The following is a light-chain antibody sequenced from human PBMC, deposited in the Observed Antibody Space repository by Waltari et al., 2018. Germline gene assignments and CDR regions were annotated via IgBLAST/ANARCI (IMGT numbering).Light chain of an antibody. J-gene: IGKJ4*01. CDR2: DAS. V-gene: IGKV3-11*01. CDR3: QERSNWPGGA. Sequence: EIVLTQSPATLSLSPGERATLSCRASQSVRTYLAWYQHRPGQAPRLLIYDASNRATDVPARFSGSGSGTDFTLTISSLQPEDFAVYYCQERSNWPGGAFGSGTKVEIK. CDR1: QSVRTY.